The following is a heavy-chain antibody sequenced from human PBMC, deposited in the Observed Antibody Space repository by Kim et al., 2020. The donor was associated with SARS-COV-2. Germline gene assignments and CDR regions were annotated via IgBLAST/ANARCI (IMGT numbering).Heavy chain of an antibody. D-gene: IGHD6-13*01. CDR1: GFTFSSYW. CDR3: CCLGIVAAHEGNWFDP. CDR2: INSDGSST. J-gene: IGHJ5*02. Sequence: GGSLRLSCAASGFTFSSYWMHWVRQAPGKGLVWVSRINSDGSSTSYADSVKGRFTISRDNAKNTLYLQMNSLRAEDTAVYYCCCLGIVAAHEGNWFDPWGQGTLVTVSS. V-gene: IGHV3-74*01.